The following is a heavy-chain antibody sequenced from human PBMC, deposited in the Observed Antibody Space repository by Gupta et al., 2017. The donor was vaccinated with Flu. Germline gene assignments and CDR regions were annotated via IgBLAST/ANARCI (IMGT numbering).Heavy chain of an antibody. D-gene: IGHD6-19*01. CDR3: ARDWDRIRKTLAGLAEAYGMDV. V-gene: IGHV1-69*01. CDR1: GGTFRTYA. J-gene: IGHJ6*02. Sequence: QVQLAQSGPEVKRPGSSVKVSCKASGGTFRTYALSWVRQAPGQGLEWMGGIIPVVDTTAYAQKFQGRVTITADESTSTAYMELRGLRSDDTAVYFCARDWDRIRKTLAGLAEAYGMDVWGQGTTVTVSS. CDR2: IIPVVDTT.